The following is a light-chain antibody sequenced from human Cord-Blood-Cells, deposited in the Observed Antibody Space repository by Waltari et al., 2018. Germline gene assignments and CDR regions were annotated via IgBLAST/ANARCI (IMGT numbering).Light chain of an antibody. CDR2: EGS. CDR3: CSYAGSSTLV. CDR1: SSDVGSYNL. V-gene: IGLV2-23*01. Sequence: QSALTQPASVSGSPGQSITISCTGTSSDVGSYNLVSWYQQHPGKATKLMIYEGSKRPSGVANGFSGYKSGNTASLTISGLQAEDEADYDCCSYAGSSTLVFGGGTKLTVL. J-gene: IGLJ3*02.